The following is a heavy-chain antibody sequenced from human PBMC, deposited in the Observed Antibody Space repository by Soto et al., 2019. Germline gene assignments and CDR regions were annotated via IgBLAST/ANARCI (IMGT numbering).Heavy chain of an antibody. D-gene: IGHD6-6*01. CDR2: IYYSGST. CDR3: ARLGYSSSPEIPDAFDI. V-gene: IGHV4-39*07. CDR1: GGSISSSNYY. Sequence: PSETLSLTCTVSGGSISSSNYYWGWIRQPPGKGLEWIGNIYYSGSTYYNPSLKSRVTISVDTSKNQFSLKLSSVTAADTAVYYCARLGYSSSPEIPDAFDIWGQGTMVTVSS. J-gene: IGHJ3*02.